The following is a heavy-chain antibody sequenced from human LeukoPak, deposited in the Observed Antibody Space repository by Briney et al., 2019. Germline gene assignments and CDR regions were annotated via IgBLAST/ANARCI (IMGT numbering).Heavy chain of an antibody. V-gene: IGHV3-21*04. CDR2: ISSSGDI. D-gene: IGHD3-22*01. J-gene: IGHJ4*02. CDR3: AKRDHYDSNTYSPLFES. Sequence: PGGSLRLSCAASGFSFSTYSMNWVRQAPGKGPEWVSSISSSGDIYYGDSVKGRFTISRDNAKNSLYLQMNSLRAEDTAVYYCAKRDHYDSNTYSPLFESWGQGTLVTVSS. CDR1: GFSFSTYS.